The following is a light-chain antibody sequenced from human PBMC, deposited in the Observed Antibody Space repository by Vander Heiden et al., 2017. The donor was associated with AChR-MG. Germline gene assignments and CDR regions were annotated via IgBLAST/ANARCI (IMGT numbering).Light chain of an antibody. CDR1: QSISSY. CDR2: AAS. Sequence: DIQMTQPPSSLPASVGDRVTITCRASQSISSYLNWYQQKPGKAPKLLIYAASSLQSGVPSRFSGSGSGTDFTLTISSLQPEDFATYYCQQSDNTPLTFGGGTKVEI. CDR3: QQSDNTPLT. J-gene: IGKJ4*01. V-gene: IGKV1-39*01.